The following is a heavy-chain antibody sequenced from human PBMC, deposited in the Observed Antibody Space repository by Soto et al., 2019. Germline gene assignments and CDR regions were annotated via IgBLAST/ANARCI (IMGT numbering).Heavy chain of an antibody. J-gene: IGHJ5*02. CDR1: GYTFADYY. CDR2: INPKSGGT. V-gene: IGHV1-2*02. CDR3: ARVAGPNNWFDP. Sequence: QVQLVQSGAAVKQPGASVKVSCKASGYTFADYYIHWVRQAPGQGLEWMGWINPKSGGTIYAEKFQDRGTMTRDTSIKTAYMELSSLTSDDTAVYYWARVAGPNNWFDPGGQGTLVTVSS.